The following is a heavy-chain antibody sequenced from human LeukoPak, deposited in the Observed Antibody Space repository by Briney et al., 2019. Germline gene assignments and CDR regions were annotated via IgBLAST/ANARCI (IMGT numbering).Heavy chain of an antibody. V-gene: IGHV4-4*07. CDR2: IFFSGST. Sequence: PSETLSLTCTVSGGSITSYYWTWIRQPAGKGLEWIGRIFFSGSTNYNPSLRSRVTMSVDTSKNQFSLKLSSVTAADTALYYCARFPASAEYRHYYYMDVWGKGTTVTVSS. CDR3: ARFPASAEYRHYYYMDV. D-gene: IGHD6-25*01. CDR1: GGSITSYY. J-gene: IGHJ6*03.